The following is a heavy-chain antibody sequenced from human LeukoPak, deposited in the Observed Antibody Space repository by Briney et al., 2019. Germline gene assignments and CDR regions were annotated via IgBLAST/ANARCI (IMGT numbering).Heavy chain of an antibody. CDR3: ARGHGDHEVYFDY. CDR2: IIPIFGKA. Sequence: SVKVSCKASGGTFSSYAISWVRKAPGQGLEWMGRIIPIFGKANYAQKFQGRVTITTDESTSTAYMELSSLRSEDTAVYYCARGHGDHEVYFDYWGQGTLVTVSS. J-gene: IGHJ4*02. CDR1: GGTFSSYA. V-gene: IGHV1-69*05. D-gene: IGHD4-17*01.